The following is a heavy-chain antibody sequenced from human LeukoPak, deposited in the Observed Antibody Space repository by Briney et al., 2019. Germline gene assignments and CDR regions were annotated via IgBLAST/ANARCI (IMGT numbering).Heavy chain of an antibody. CDR2: INNSGST. CDR1: GGSFSGYY. CDR3: ARETSGSNDAFDI. V-gene: IGHV4-34*01. D-gene: IGHD1-26*01. J-gene: IGHJ3*02. Sequence: PSETLSLTCAVYGGSFSGYYWTWIRQPPRKGLEWIGEINNSGSTNYNPSLKSRVTISVDTSKNQFSLKLSSVTAADTAVYYCARETSGSNDAFDIWGQGTMVTVSS.